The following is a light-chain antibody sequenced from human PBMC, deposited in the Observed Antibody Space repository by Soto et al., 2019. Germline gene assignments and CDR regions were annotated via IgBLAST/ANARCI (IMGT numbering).Light chain of an antibody. Sequence: DFQRTQSPSTLPASVGDKLTIPCRAGRIIINRLAWYQQKPGKAPKLLIYKTSSLESGVPARFSGSGSGTEFTLTISSLQPDDFATYFCQHYDTYSPFGGGTKVEIK. V-gene: IGKV1-5*03. CDR3: QHYDTYSP. J-gene: IGKJ4*02. CDR2: KTS. CDR1: RIIINR.